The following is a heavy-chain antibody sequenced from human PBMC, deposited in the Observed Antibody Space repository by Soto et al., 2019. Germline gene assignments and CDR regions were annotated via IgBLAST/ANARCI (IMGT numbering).Heavy chain of an antibody. J-gene: IGHJ5*02. D-gene: IGHD3-3*01. CDR1: GGSISSGGYY. CDR2: IYYSGST. CDR3: ARVVTIFGVVTLNWFDP. V-gene: IGHV4-31*03. Sequence: PSVTLSLTCTVSGGSISSGGYYLSWIRPHPGKGLEWIGYIYYSGSTYYNPSLKSRVTISVDTSKNQFSLKLSSVTAADTAVYYCARVVTIFGVVTLNWFDPWGQGTLVTVSS.